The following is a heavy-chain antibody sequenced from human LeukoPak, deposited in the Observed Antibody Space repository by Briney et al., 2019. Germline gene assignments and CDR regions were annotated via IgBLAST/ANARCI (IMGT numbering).Heavy chain of an antibody. CDR2: IKQDGSEK. Sequence: GGSLRLSCPASGFTFSSYWMSWVRQAPGKGLEWVANIKQDGSEKYYVDSVNGRFTISRDNAKNLVYLQMNSLRSADTAVYHCARYDSTMVRGFDYRGQGTLVTVSS. CDR1: GFTFSSYW. V-gene: IGHV3-7*01. J-gene: IGHJ4*02. CDR3: ARYDSTMVRGFDY. D-gene: IGHD3-10*01.